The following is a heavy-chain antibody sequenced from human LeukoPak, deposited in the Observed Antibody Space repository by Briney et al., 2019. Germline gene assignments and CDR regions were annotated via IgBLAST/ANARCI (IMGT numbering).Heavy chain of an antibody. CDR3: ARVLSSSGWYAPPRLEL. CDR1: GYTFTGYY. CDR2: INPNSGGT. V-gene: IGHV1-2*02. D-gene: IGHD6-19*01. J-gene: IGHJ4*02. Sequence: GASVKVSCKASGYTFTGYYMHWVRQAPGQGLEWMGWINPNSGGTDYAQKFQGRVTMTRDTSISTAYMELSRLRSDDTAVYYCARVLSSSGWYAPPRLELWGQGTLVTVSS.